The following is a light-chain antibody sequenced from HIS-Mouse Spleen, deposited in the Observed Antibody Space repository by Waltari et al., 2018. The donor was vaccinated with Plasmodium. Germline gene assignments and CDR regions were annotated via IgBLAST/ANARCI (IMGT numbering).Light chain of an antibody. J-gene: IGLJ3*02. CDR3: YSTDSSGNHRV. CDR1: ALPKKY. Sequence: SYELTQPPSLSVSPGQTARITCSGDALPKKYASWYQQKSGQSPVLVIYEDSKRPSGIPERVSGASSGTMATLTISGAQVEDEADYYCYSTDSSGNHRVFGGGTKLTVL. CDR2: EDS. V-gene: IGLV3-10*01.